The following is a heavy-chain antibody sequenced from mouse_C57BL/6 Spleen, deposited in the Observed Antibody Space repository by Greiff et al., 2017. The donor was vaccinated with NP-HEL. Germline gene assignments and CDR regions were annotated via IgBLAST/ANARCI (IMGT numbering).Heavy chain of an antibody. D-gene: IGHD3-3*01. CDR3: ARQLREYAMDY. CDR2: INPSTGGT. V-gene: IGHV1-42*01. CDR1: GYSFTGYY. J-gene: IGHJ4*01. Sequence: VQLQQSGPELVKPGASVKISCKASGYSFTGYYMNWVKQSPEKSLEWIGEINPSTGGTTYNQKFKAKATLTVDKSSSTAYMQLKSLTSEDSAVYYCARQLREYAMDYWGQGTSVTVSS.